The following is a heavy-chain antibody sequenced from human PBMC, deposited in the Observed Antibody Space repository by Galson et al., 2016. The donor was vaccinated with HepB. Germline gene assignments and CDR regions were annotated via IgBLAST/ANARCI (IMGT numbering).Heavy chain of an antibody. Sequence: SLRLSCAASGFTLSSYWMHWVRQTPGKGLVWVSRINRDGSSANNADSVKGRFTISRDNAKNTLFLQINSLRAKDTAVYYCARGAGRYTDYWGQATLVTVSS. CDR2: INRDGSSA. D-gene: IGHD3-10*01. V-gene: IGHV3-74*01. J-gene: IGHJ4*02. CDR3: ARGAGRYTDY. CDR1: GFTLSSYW.